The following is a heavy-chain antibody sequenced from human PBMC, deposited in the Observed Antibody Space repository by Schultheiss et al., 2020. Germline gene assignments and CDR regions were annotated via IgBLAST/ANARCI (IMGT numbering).Heavy chain of an antibody. Sequence: SETLSLTCTVSGGSINSGGYYWSWIRQLPGKGLEWMGYIYYDGNTYYQPSLKSRLTISVDTSKTQFSLKLSSVTAADTAVYYCATTYCSSTSCYTEHIAAAGPDAFDIWGQGTMVTV. V-gene: IGHV4-31*03. CDR3: ATTYCSSTSCYTEHIAAAGPDAFDI. CDR2: IYYDGNT. J-gene: IGHJ3*02. D-gene: IGHD2-2*02. CDR1: GGSINSGGYY.